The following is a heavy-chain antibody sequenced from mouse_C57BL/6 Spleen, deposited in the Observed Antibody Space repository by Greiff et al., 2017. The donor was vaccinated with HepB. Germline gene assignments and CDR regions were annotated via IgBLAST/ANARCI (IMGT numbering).Heavy chain of an antibody. CDR1: GYAFTNYL. CDR2: INPGSGGT. Sequence: QVQLQQSGAELVRPGTSVKVSCKASGYAFTNYLIEWVKQRPGQGLEWIGVINPGSGGTNYNEKFKGKATLTADKSSSTAYMQLSSLTSEDSAVYFCARNEDSNWDYWGQGTTLTVSS. V-gene: IGHV1-54*01. CDR3: ARNEDSNWDY. D-gene: IGHD2-5*01. J-gene: IGHJ2*01.